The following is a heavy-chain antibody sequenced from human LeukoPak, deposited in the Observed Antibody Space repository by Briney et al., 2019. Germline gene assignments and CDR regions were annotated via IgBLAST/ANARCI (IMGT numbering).Heavy chain of an antibody. D-gene: IGHD2-8*01. CDR3: ARDPLNWVYADFDY. CDR2: IKQDGSEK. V-gene: IGHV3-7*01. Sequence: HPGGSLRLSCAASGFTFSDSYMTWIRQAPGKGLEWVANIKQDGSEKYYVDSVKGRFTISRDNAKNSLYLQMNSLRAEDTAVYYCARDPLNWVYADFDYWGQGTLVTVSS. J-gene: IGHJ4*02. CDR1: GFTFSDSY.